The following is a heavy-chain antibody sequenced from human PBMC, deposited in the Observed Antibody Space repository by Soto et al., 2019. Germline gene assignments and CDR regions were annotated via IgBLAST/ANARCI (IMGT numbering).Heavy chain of an antibody. D-gene: IGHD2-15*01. CDR1: GFTFSSYA. V-gene: IGHV3-23*01. J-gene: IGHJ4*02. CDR3: AKDREVVVAATDGFDY. CDR2: ISGRGGST. Sequence: EVQLLESGGGLVQPGGSLRLSCAASGFTFSSYAMSWVRQAPGTGLEWVSAISGRGGSTYYADSVKGRFTISRDNSKNTLYLHMNSLRAEDTAVYYCAKDREVVVAATDGFDYWGQGTLVTVSS.